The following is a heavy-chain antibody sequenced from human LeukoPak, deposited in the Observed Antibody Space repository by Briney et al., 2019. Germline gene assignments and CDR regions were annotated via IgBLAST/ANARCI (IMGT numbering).Heavy chain of an antibody. Sequence: SETLSLTCTVSGGSISSYYWSWIRQPPGKGLEWIGYIYYSGSTNYNPSLKSRVTISVDTSKNQFSLKLSSVTAADTAVYYCARSGPWRGHTRYLDYWGQGTLVTVSS. CDR2: IYYSGST. CDR3: ARSGPWRGHTRYLDY. CDR1: GGSISSYY. D-gene: IGHD3-3*01. J-gene: IGHJ4*02. V-gene: IGHV4-59*01.